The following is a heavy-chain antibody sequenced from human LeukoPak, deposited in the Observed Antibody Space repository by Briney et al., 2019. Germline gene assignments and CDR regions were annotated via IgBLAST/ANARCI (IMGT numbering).Heavy chain of an antibody. J-gene: IGHJ3*02. V-gene: IGHV4-59*01. D-gene: IGHD2/OR15-2a*01. CDR3: ARDFSAAFDI. Sequence: PSGTLSLTCTVSGGSISSYCWSWIRQPPGKGLEWIGYIYYSGSTNYNPSLKSRVTISVDTSKNQFSLKLSSVTAADTAVYYCARDFSAAFDIWGQGTMVTVSS. CDR2: IYYSGST. CDR1: GGSISSYC.